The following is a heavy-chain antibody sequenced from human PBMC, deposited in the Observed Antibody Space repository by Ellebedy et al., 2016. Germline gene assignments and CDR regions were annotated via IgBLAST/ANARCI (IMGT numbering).Heavy chain of an antibody. Sequence: ASVKVSCKVSGYTLTELSMHWVRQAPGKGLEWMGGFDPEDGETIYAQKFQGRVTMTEDTSTDTAYMELSSLRSEDTAVYYCATVSGSYLSAEYFHHWGQGTLVTVSS. J-gene: IGHJ1*01. CDR2: FDPEDGET. CDR3: ATVSGSYLSAEYFHH. CDR1: GYTLTELS. D-gene: IGHD1-26*01. V-gene: IGHV1-24*01.